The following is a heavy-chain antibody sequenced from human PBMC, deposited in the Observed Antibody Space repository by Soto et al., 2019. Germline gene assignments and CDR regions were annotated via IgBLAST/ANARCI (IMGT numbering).Heavy chain of an antibody. V-gene: IGHV3-7*03. Sequence: VSLRLSCAASGFSFSGYWVNWVRQAAGKGLEWVANINEHGSEKNYVDSVKGRFTVSRDNTKNSLYLHMNRLRAEDTAVYFCARGGYCSGNTCWNYFDYWGQGTLVTVSS. CDR2: INEHGSEK. D-gene: IGHD2-15*01. J-gene: IGHJ4*02. CDR3: ARGGYCSGNTCWNYFDY. CDR1: GFSFSGYW.